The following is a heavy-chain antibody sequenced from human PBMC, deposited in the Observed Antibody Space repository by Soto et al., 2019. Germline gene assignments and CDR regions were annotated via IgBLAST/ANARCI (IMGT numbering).Heavy chain of an antibody. CDR3: ARHIGGYEYIYYYYGMDV. J-gene: IGHJ6*02. D-gene: IGHD5-12*01. Sequence: GESLKISCKGSGYSFTSYWIGWVRQMPGKGLEWMGIIYPGDSDTRYSPSFQGQVTISADKSISTAYLQWSSLKASDTAMYYCARHIGGYEYIYYYYGMDVWGQGTTVTVSS. CDR1: GYSFTSYW. CDR2: IYPGDSDT. V-gene: IGHV5-51*01.